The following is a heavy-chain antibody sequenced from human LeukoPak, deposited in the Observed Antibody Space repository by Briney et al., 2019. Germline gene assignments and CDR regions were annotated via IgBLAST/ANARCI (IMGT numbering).Heavy chain of an antibody. CDR2: IYSSGST. Sequence: SETLSLTCTVSGGTISRYYWSWIRQSPGGGLEWIGYIYSSGSTNSNPSLKSRVSISVDMSKNEFSLKLTSVTAADTAVYYCAREGGFYRPLDYSGQGTLVTVSS. CDR3: AREGGFYRPLDY. CDR1: GGTISRYY. D-gene: IGHD3-3*01. J-gene: IGHJ4*02. V-gene: IGHV4-59*12.